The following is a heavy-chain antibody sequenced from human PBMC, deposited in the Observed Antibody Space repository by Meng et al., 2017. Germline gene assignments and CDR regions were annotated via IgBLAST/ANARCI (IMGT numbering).Heavy chain of an antibody. V-gene: IGHV1-69*02. CDR1: GGTFSSYT. D-gene: IGHD1-26*01. Sequence: QVQLGQSGAEVKKPGSSVKVSCKASGGTFSSYTISWVRQAPGQGLEWMGRIIPILGIANYAQKFQGRVTITADKSTSTAYMELSSLRSEDTAVYYCARGRIVGATQAFDIWGQGTMVTVSS. CDR2: IIPILGIA. J-gene: IGHJ3*02. CDR3: ARGRIVGATQAFDI.